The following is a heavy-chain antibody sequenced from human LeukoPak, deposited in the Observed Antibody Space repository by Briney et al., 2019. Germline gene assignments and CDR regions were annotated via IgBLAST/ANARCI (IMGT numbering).Heavy chain of an antibody. V-gene: IGHV1-2*02. D-gene: IGHD5-18*01. CDR1: GYIFSDYY. J-gene: IGHJ3*02. CDR3: ARGYSYNNDAFDI. Sequence: GASVKVSCKASGYIFSDYYLHWVRQAPGRGLEWMAWINPKSGGARYAQRFQGRVTMTRDTSISTAYMELSRLRSDDTAVYYCARGYSYNNDAFDIWGQGTMVTVSS. CDR2: INPKSGGA.